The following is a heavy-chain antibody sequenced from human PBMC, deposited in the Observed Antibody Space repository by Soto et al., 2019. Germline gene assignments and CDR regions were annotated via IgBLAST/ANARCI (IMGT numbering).Heavy chain of an antibody. D-gene: IGHD3-3*01. Sequence: AGGSLGLSCAASGFTFSSYSMNWVRQAPGKGLEWVSSISSSSSYIYYADSVKGRFTISRDNAKNSLYLQMNSLRAEDTAVYYCARDPPTLRFLEWYAHYYGMDVWGQGTTVTVSS. V-gene: IGHV3-21*01. CDR2: ISSSSSYI. CDR3: ARDPPTLRFLEWYAHYYGMDV. J-gene: IGHJ6*02. CDR1: GFTFSSYS.